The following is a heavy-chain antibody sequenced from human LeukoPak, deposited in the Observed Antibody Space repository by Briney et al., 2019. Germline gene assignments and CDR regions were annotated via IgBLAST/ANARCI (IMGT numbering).Heavy chain of an antibody. J-gene: IGHJ6*03. D-gene: IGHD3-22*01. CDR3: ARGNYYYDSSGYYYNNCMDV. CDR1: GFTFSNYW. V-gene: IGHV3-7*01. CDR2: IKQDGSET. Sequence: GGSLRLSCAASGFTFSNYWMSWVRRAPGKGLEWVANIKQDGSETYYVDSVRGRFTISRDNAKNSLYLQMNSLRAEDTAVYYCARGNYYYDSSGYYYNNCMDVWGKGTTVTASS.